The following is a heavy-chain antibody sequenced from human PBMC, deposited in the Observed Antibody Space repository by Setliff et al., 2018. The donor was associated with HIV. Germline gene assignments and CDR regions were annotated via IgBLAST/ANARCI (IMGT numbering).Heavy chain of an antibody. Sequence: SETLSLTCTVSGGSVTSGGYYWSWIRQPPGKGLEWIGYIYYSGITYYNPSLKSRVTMSVDTSKNQFSLNLSSVTAADTAVYYCARGMTTLTPWGQGTLVTVSS. J-gene: IGHJ4*02. V-gene: IGHV4-61*08. CDR1: GGSVTSGGYY. CDR2: IYYSGIT. D-gene: IGHD4-17*01. CDR3: ARGMTTLTP.